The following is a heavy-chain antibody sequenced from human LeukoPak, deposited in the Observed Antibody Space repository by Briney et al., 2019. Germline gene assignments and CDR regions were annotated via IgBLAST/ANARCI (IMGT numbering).Heavy chain of an antibody. J-gene: IGHJ4*02. V-gene: IGHV4-34*01. Sequence: PSGTLSLTCAVYGGSFSGYYWSWIRQPPGKGLEWIGEINHSGSTNYNPSLKSRVTISVDTSKNQFSLKLSSVTAADTAVYYCARARGMVRNFDYWGQGTLVTVSS. D-gene: IGHD5-18*01. CDR3: ARARGMVRNFDY. CDR1: GGSFSGYY. CDR2: INHSGST.